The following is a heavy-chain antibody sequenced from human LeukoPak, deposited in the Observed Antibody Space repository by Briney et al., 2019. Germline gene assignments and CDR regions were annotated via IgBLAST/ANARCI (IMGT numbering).Heavy chain of an antibody. D-gene: IGHD2-8*01. J-gene: IGHJ5*02. CDR1: GYSISSGYY. CDR3: ARANPDGGDWCDP. V-gene: IGHV4-38-2*02. CDR2: IYYSGST. Sequence: PSETLSLTCTVSGYSISSGYYWGWIRQPPGKGLEWIGSIYYSGSTYYNPSLKSRVTISVDTSKNQFSLKLSSVTAADTAVYYCARANPDGGDWCDPWGQGTLVTVSS.